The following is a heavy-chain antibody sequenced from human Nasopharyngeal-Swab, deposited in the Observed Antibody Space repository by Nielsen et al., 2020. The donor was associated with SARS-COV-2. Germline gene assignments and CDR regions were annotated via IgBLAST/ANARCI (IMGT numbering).Heavy chain of an antibody. CDR3: ARDLGGGYCTTTNCPGS. Sequence: GESLKISCAASGFTFSRDWMHWVRQPPGKGLVGVSRISPDGRGTSFADSVKGRFTISRDNAKNTLYLQMNSLRAEDTAVYYCARDLGGGYCTTTNCPGSWGQGTLVTVSS. J-gene: IGHJ1*01. D-gene: IGHD2-2*01. CDR1: GFTFSRDW. V-gene: IGHV3-74*01. CDR2: ISPDGRGT.